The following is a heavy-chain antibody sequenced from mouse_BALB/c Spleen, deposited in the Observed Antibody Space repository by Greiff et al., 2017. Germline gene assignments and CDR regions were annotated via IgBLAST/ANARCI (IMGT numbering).Heavy chain of an antibody. D-gene: IGHD1-1*01. CDR2: INPSTGYT. V-gene: IGHV1-7*01. Sequence: VQLQESGAELAKPGASVKMSCKASGYTFTSYWMHWVKQRPGQGLEWIGYINPSTGYTEYNQKFKDKATLTADKSSSTAYMQLSSLTSEDSAVYYCARRTVGFDYWGQGTTLTVSS. CDR1: GYTFTSYW. J-gene: IGHJ2*01. CDR3: ARRTVGFDY.